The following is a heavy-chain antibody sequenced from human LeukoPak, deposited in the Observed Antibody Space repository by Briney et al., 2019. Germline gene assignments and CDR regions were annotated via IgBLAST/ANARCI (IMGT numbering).Heavy chain of an antibody. V-gene: IGHV1-2*06. CDR1: GYTFTGYY. Sequence: GASVKVSCKASGYTFTGYYMHWVRQAPGQGLEWMGRINPNSGGTNYAQKFQGRVTMTRDTSISTAYMELSRLRSDDTAVYYCARDYCSSTSCYGYFDYWGQGTLVTVCS. CDR2: INPNSGGT. D-gene: IGHD2-2*01. CDR3: ARDYCSSTSCYGYFDY. J-gene: IGHJ4*02.